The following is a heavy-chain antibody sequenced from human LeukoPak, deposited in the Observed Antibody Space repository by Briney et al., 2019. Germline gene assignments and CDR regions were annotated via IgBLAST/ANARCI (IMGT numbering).Heavy chain of an antibody. CDR2: IYYSGST. Sequence: SETLSHTCTVSGGSISSYYWSWIRQPPGKGLEWIGYIYYSGSTNYNPSLKSRVTISVDTSKNQFSLKLSSVTAADTAVYYCARDRSGTGMDVWGKGTTVTVSS. J-gene: IGHJ6*04. V-gene: IGHV4-59*01. CDR1: GGSISSYY. CDR3: ARDRSGTGMDV.